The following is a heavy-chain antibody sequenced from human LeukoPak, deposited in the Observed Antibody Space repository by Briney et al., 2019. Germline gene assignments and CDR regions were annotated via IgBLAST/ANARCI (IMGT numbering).Heavy chain of an antibody. CDR1: GGSISSSSYY. J-gene: IGHJ6*03. V-gene: IGHV4-39*07. D-gene: IGHD6-13*01. Sequence: SETLSLTCTVSGGSISSSSYYWGWIRQPPGKGLEWIGSIYYSGSTYYNPSLKSRVTISVDTSKNQFSLKLSSVTAADTAVYYCARGTLSNYYYYYYMDVWGKGTTVTVSS. CDR2: IYYSGST. CDR3: ARGTLSNYYYYYYMDV.